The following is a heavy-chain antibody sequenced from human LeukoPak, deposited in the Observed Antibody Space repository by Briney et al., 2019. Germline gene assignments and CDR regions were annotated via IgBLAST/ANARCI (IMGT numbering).Heavy chain of an antibody. CDR1: GFTFSSYS. CDR3: ARSGRSEIDY. Sequence: GGSLRLSCAASGFTFSSYSMNWVRQAPGKGLEWVSSISSSSSYIYYADSVKGRFTVSRDNAKNLLYLQMNSLRAEDTAVYYCARSGRSEIDYWGQGTLVTVSS. J-gene: IGHJ4*02. D-gene: IGHD3-10*01. CDR2: ISSSSSYI. V-gene: IGHV3-21*01.